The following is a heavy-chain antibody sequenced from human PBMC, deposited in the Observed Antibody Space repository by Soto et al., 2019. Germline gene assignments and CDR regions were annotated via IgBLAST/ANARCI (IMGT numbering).Heavy chain of an antibody. J-gene: IGHJ4*02. CDR2: IDTSGHST. V-gene: IGHV3-74*01. CDR1: GFVFTNFW. Sequence: GGSLRLSCEASGFVFTNFWMHWVRHVPGKGLVWVARIDTSGHSTNYAESVKGRFTISRDNAKNTVSLQMNSLRVEDTGVYYCAKDSWYFDLWSQGSQVTVS. D-gene: IGHD6-13*01. CDR3: AKDSWYFDL.